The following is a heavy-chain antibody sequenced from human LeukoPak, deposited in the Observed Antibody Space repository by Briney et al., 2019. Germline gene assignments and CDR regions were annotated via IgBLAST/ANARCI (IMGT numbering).Heavy chain of an antibody. CDR1: GFTFSSYE. Sequence: GGSLRLSCAASGFTFSSYEMIWVRQAPGKGLEWVSYISSSGSTIYYADSVKGRFTISRDNAKNSLYLQLNSLRAEDTAVYYCARDGSYYDSRTGAFDIWGQGTMVTVSS. J-gene: IGHJ3*02. V-gene: IGHV3-48*03. CDR2: ISSSGSTI. D-gene: IGHD3-22*01. CDR3: ARDGSYYDSRTGAFDI.